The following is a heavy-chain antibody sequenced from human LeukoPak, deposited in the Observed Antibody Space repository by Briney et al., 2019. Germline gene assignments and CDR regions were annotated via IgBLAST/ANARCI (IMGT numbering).Heavy chain of an antibody. CDR1: GYSFTSYW. CDR3: ARGGDYYDSSGYYIPFDY. J-gene: IGHJ4*02. V-gene: IGHV5-51*01. CDR2: IFPGDSDA. Sequence: GESLQISCQGSGYSFTSYWIGWLRPMPGKGLEWMGSIFPGDSDARYSPSFQGQVTISADKSISTAYLQWSSLKASDTAMYYCARGGDYYDSSGYYIPFDYWGQGTRVTVSS. D-gene: IGHD3-22*01.